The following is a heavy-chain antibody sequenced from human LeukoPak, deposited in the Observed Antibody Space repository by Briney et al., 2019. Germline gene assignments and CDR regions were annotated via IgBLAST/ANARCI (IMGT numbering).Heavy chain of an antibody. CDR1: RFTFSSYG. V-gene: IGHV3-33*01. D-gene: IGHD3-16*01. CDR2: IGYAETDK. Sequence: GTSLRLSCTASRFTFSSYGMHWVRQAPGKGLEWVAAIGYAETDKFYTDSVKGRFTTSRDNSKSTLDLQMHSLRSEDTAVYYCARGGGAVPYIRNALDMWGQGTMVTVSS. J-gene: IGHJ3*02. CDR3: ARGGGAVPYIRNALDM.